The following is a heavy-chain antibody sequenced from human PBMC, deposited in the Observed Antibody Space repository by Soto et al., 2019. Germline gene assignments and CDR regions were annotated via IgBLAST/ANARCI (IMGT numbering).Heavy chain of an antibody. CDR3: ARVLLAPGNDY. J-gene: IGHJ4*02. Sequence: PGGSLRLSCAASGFTISGYYMSWIRQAPGKGLEWVSYISSSGSTIYYADSVRGRFTISRDNARNSLYLQMNSLRAEDTAVYYCARVLLAPGNDYWGQGTLVTVSS. V-gene: IGHV3-11*01. CDR1: GFTISGYY. CDR2: ISSSGSTI. D-gene: IGHD3-3*01.